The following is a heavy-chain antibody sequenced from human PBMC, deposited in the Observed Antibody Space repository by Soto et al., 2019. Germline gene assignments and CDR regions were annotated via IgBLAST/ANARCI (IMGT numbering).Heavy chain of an antibody. J-gene: IGHJ4*02. CDR3: ARDPPPYGGTPPFDY. CDR1: GFTFSSYS. V-gene: IGHV3-21*01. CDR2: ISSSSSYI. D-gene: IGHD4-17*01. Sequence: GGSLRLSCAASGFTFSSYSMNWVRQAPGKGLEWVSSISSSSSYIYYADSVKGRFTISRDNAKNSLYLQMNSLRAEDTAVYYCARDPPPYGGTPPFDYWGQGTLVTVSS.